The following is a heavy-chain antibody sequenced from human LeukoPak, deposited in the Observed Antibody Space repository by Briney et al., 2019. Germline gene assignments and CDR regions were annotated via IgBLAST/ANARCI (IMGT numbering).Heavy chain of an antibody. CDR1: GFTFSSYA. J-gene: IGHJ4*02. D-gene: IGHD6-6*01. CDR2: ISGSGGST. Sequence: VGALRLSCAASGFTFSSYAMGRVRQAPGKGLEGVSAISGSGGSTYYADSVKGRFTISRDNSKNTLYLQMNSLRAEDTAVYYCAKAWSEYSSSSLDYWGQGTLVTVSS. CDR3: AKAWSEYSSSSLDY. V-gene: IGHV3-23*01.